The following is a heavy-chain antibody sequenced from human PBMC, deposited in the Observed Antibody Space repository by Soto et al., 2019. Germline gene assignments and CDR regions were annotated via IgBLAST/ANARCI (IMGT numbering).Heavy chain of an antibody. D-gene: IGHD6-19*01. V-gene: IGHV3-33*01. CDR3: ARDQQWLVRFYFDF. J-gene: IGHJ4*02. CDR1: GFTFSSYG. Sequence: GGSLRVSCAASGFTFSSYGMHWVRQAPGKGLEWVAVIWYDGSNKYYADSVKGRFTISRDNSKNTLYLQMNSLRAEDTAVYYCARDQQWLVRFYFDFWGPGTLVTVSS. CDR2: IWYDGSNK.